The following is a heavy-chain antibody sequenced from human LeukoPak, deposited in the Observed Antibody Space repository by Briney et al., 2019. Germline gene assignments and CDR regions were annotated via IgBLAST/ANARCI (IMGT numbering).Heavy chain of an antibody. V-gene: IGHV3-30*18. CDR2: ISYDGSNK. Sequence: GRSLRLSCAASGFTFSSYGMHWVRQAPGKGLEWVAVISYDGSNKYYADSVKGRFTISRDNSKNTLYLQMNSLRAEDTAVYYCAKPPLENAFDIWGQGTMVTVSS. CDR1: GFTFSSYG. J-gene: IGHJ3*02. D-gene: IGHD1-1*01. CDR3: AKPPLENAFDI.